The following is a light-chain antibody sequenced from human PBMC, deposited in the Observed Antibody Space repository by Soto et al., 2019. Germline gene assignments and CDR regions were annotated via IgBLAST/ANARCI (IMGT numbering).Light chain of an antibody. Sequence: QSVLTQPPSVSAAPGQKVTISCSGSGSNIGNNYVSWYQHLPGTAPXXLXXDNSXRXXGXPXRXXXXKXXXXXXXXXXXLQXGDEADYYCGTWDNSLSVVYVFGTGTKLTVL. CDR3: GTWDNSLSVVYV. V-gene: IGLV1-51*01. CDR2: DNS. CDR1: GSNIGNNY. J-gene: IGLJ1*01.